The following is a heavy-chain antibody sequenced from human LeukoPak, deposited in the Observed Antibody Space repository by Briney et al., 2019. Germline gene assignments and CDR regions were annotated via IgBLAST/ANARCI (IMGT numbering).Heavy chain of an antibody. CDR3: AREDEYYDSSGYDY. J-gene: IGHJ4*02. V-gene: IGHV4-34*01. CDR1: GGSFSGYY. Sequence: SETLSLTCAVYGGSFSGYYWSWTRHPPGKGLEWIGEINHSGSTNYNPSLKSRVTISVDTPKNQFSLKLSSVTAADTAVYYCAREDEYYDSSGYDYWGQGTLVTVSS. CDR2: INHSGST. D-gene: IGHD3-22*01.